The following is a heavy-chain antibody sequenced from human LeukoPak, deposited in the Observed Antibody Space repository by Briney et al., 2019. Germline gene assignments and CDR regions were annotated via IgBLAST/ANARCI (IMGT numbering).Heavy chain of an antibody. CDR2: IIPMFGTA. CDR3: ARGVVSGYYYYGMDV. V-gene: IGHV1-69*01. D-gene: IGHD3-3*01. Sequence: GSSVKVSCEASGGTFTSYGISWVRQAPGQGLEWMGGIIPMFGTANYAQKFQGRITITADESTSIVYMELNSLRSEDTAVYYCARGVVSGYYYYGMDVWGQGTTVTVSS. CDR1: GGTFTSYG. J-gene: IGHJ6*02.